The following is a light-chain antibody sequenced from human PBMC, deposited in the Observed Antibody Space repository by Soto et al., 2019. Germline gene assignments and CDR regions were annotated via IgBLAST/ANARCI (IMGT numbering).Light chain of an antibody. J-gene: IGKJ3*01. CDR3: QNCSTLPV. CDR2: AAS. Sequence: DIQMTQSPTSLSASVGDRVTITCRASQDIRNFVAWYQQKPGKAPNLLIYAASTWQSGVPSRFGGSGSGTDFTLTINSLQPDDVASYSCQNCSTLPVFGPGTKVEIK. CDR1: QDIRNF. V-gene: IGKV1-27*01.